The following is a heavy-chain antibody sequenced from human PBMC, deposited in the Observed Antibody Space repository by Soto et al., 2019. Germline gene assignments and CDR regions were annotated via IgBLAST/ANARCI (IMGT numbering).Heavy chain of an antibody. CDR2: ISAYNGNT. J-gene: IGHJ4*02. D-gene: IGHD1-26*01. CDR3: ARGESSGSYSVWFDY. Sequence: ASVKVSCKASGYTFTSYGISWVRQAPGQGLEWMGWISAYNGNTNYAQKLQGRVTMTTDTSTSTAYMELRSLRSDDTAVYSCARGESSGSYSVWFDYWGQGTLVTVSS. CDR1: GYTFTSYG. V-gene: IGHV1-18*01.